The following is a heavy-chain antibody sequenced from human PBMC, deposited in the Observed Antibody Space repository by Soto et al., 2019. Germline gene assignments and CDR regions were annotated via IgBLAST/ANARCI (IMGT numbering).Heavy chain of an antibody. Sequence: SETLSLTCAVYGGSFSGYYWSWIRQPPGKGLEWIGEINHSGSTNYNPSLKSRVTISVDTSKNQFSLKLSSVTAADTAVYYCGRGVLSDYSKRNWFDPWGQGTLFTVSS. CDR1: GGSFSGYY. CDR2: INHSGST. J-gene: IGHJ5*02. D-gene: IGHD4-4*01. V-gene: IGHV4-34*01. CDR3: GRGVLSDYSKRNWFDP.